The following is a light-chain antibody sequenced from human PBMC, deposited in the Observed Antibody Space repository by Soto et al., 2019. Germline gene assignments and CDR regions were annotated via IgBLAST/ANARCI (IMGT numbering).Light chain of an antibody. V-gene: IGKV1-9*01. J-gene: IGKJ4*01. Sequence: DIQLTQSPSFLSASVGDRVTITCRASQGISTYLAWYQQKPGKPPKLLIYAASTLQSGVPSRFSGSGSGTEFTLTISSLQPEDFATYYCQQLNSYPLTFAGGTKVEIK. CDR1: QGISTY. CDR2: AAS. CDR3: QQLNSYPLT.